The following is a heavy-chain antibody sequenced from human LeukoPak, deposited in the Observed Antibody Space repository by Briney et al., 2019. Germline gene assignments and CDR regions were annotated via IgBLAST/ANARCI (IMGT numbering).Heavy chain of an antibody. D-gene: IGHD3-16*02. CDR3: ARDHGVFAGVIFYYYYGMDV. CDR2: IIPIFGTA. CDR1: GGTSSSYA. Sequence: SVKVSCKASGGTSSSYAISWVRQAPGQGLEWMGGIIPIFGTANYAQKFQGRVTITADESTSTAYMELSSLRSEDTAVYYCARDHGVFAGVIFYYYYGMDVWGQGTTITVSS. J-gene: IGHJ6*02. V-gene: IGHV1-69*13.